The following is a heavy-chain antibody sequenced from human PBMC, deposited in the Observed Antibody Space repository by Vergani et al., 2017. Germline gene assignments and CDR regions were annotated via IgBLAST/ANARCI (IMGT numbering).Heavy chain of an antibody. CDR3: ANSFDGSSCRGASCYVADQ. CDR2: LSASDRRT. J-gene: IGHJ4*02. V-gene: IGHV3-23*01. D-gene: IGHD2-15*01. Sequence: EVQLLESGGDLVQPGGSLRLSCAASGFTFIMHAMSWVRQAPGKGLEWVSTLSASDRRTHYADSVKGRFTISRDISKNTLFLHMNSLRPEDTAVYFCANSFDGSSCRGASCYVADQWGQGTLVTVSS. CDR1: GFTFIMHA.